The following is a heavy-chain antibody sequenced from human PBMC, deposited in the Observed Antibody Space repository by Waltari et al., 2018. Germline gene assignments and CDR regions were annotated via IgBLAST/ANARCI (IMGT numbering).Heavy chain of an antibody. J-gene: IGHJ3*02. D-gene: IGHD3-10*02. CDR1: GVSISSSSNY. V-gene: IGHV4-39*07. CDR3: ARVSIVQGNAFDI. Sequence: QLQLQESGPGLVKPSETLSLTCTFSGVSISSSSNYWGWIRQPPGKGLEWIGSIYYSGSTYFNPSLKSRVTISVDTSKNQFSLKLSSVTAADTAVYYCARVSIVQGNAFDIWGQGTMVTLSS. CDR2: IYYSGST.